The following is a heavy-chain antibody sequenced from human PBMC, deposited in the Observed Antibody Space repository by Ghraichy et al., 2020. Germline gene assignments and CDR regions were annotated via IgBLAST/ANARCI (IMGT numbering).Heavy chain of an antibody. D-gene: IGHD1-26*01. J-gene: IGHJ4*02. V-gene: IGHV3-23*01. CDR2: IVGVGIST. Sequence: GGSLRLSCAASGFTFSNYAMNWVRQSPGKGLEWVSGIVGVGISTYYADSVKGRFTISRDNSKNTLYLQMNSLRAEDTAVYYCAKDYRGGTVSHPFDYWGQGTLVTVSS. CDR1: GFTFSNYA. CDR3: AKDYRGGTVSHPFDY.